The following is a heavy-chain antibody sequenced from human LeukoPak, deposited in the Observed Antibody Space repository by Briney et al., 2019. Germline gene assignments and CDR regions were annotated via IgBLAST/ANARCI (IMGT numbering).Heavy chain of an antibody. CDR1: GFTFSKAW. Sequence: GGSLRLSCAASGFTFSKAWMSWVRQAPPQGLEWVGRIKSKSDGGTTDYAAPVKGRFTISRDDSKNTLSLQMNSLKTEDTAVYYCTTITMIREHEDYWGQGTLVTVSS. J-gene: IGHJ4*02. V-gene: IGHV3-15*01. CDR3: TTITMIREHEDY. CDR2: IKSKSDGGTT. D-gene: IGHD3-10*01.